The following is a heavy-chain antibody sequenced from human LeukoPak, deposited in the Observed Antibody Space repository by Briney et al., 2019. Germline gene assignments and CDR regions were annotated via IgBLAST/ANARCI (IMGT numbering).Heavy chain of an antibody. Sequence: ASVKVSCKASGYTFTSYYIHWVRQAPGQGLEWMGIINPSGGSTTYAQKFQGRVAMTRDTSTSRVYMEVSSLRSEDTTVYYCARTYSSSDEFDYWGQGTLVTVSS. J-gene: IGHJ4*02. CDR3: ARTYSSSDEFDY. V-gene: IGHV1-46*01. CDR2: INPSGGST. CDR1: GYTFTSYY. D-gene: IGHD6-13*01.